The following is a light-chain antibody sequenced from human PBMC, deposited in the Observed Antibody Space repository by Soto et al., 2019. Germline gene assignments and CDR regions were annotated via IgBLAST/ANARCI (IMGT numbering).Light chain of an antibody. CDR2: GNS. V-gene: IGLV1-40*01. Sequence: QSVLTQPPSVSGAPGQRVTISCTGSSSNIGAGYDVHWYQQLPGTAPKLLIYGNSNRPSGVPDRFSGSKSGTSASLAITGLQAEDEADYYCQSYDGSLSGVVFGGGTKLTV. CDR3: QSYDGSLSGVV. J-gene: IGLJ2*01. CDR1: SSNIGAGYD.